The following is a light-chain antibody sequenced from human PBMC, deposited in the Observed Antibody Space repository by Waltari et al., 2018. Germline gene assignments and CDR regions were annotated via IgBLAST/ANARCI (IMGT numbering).Light chain of an antibody. J-gene: IGLJ2*01. CDR1: SSYVGSYNL. CDR3: CSYAGSSTLNVV. V-gene: IGLV2-23*01. Sequence: QSALTQPASVSGSPGQSITIPCTGTSSYVGSYNLLSWYQQHPGKAPKLMIYEGSKRPSGVSNRFSGSKSGNTASLTISGLQAEDEADYYCCSYAGSSTLNVVFGGGTKLTVL. CDR2: EGS.